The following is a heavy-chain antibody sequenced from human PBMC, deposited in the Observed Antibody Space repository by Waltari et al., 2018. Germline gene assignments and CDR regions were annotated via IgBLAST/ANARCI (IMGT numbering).Heavy chain of an antibody. CDR1: GYSVSSGYF. CDR2: IYHSGST. V-gene: IGHV4-38-2*01. J-gene: IGHJ4*02. CDR3: ARVSRSGQRLGVFDY. Sequence: VQLQESGPGLVKPSETLSLSCAVSGYSVSSGYFWGWIRQPPGEGLEWIGTIYHSGSTYYNPSLSRRVTISIDTSKNQFSRIVSSVTAADTAVYYCARVSRSGQRLGVFDYWGQGTLVTVSA. D-gene: IGHD7-27*01.